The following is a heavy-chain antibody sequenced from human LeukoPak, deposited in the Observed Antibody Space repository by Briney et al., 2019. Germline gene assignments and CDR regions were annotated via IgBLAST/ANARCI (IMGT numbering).Heavy chain of an antibody. CDR1: GFTFSNAW. CDR2: IKSKTDGGTT. D-gene: IGHD5-18*01. CDR3: TTPVDTAMVYFDY. Sequence: GGSLRLSCAASGFTFSNAWMSWVRQAPGKGLEWVGRIKSKTDGGTTDYAAPVKGRFTISRDGSKNTLYLQMNSLKTEDTAVYYCTTPVDTAMVYFDYWGQGTLVTVSS. J-gene: IGHJ4*02. V-gene: IGHV3-15*01.